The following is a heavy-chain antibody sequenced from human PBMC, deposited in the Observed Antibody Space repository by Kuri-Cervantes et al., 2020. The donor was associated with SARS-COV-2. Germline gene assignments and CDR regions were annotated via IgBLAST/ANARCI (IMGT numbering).Heavy chain of an antibody. CDR2: IYHSEST. J-gene: IGHJ6*03. CDR1: GGSISTTNW. V-gene: IGHV4-4*02. Sequence: GSLRLSCAVSGGSISTTNWWNWVRQSPGKGLEWIGDIYHSESTNYNPSLKSRVTISVDKSKNQFSLKLSSVTAADTAVYYCARGESLFFVHVYYMDVWGQGTTVTVSS. D-gene: IGHD2-8*01. CDR3: ARGESLFFVHVYYMDV.